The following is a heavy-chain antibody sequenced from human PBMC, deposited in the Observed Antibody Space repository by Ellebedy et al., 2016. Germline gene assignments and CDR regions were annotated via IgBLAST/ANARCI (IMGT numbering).Heavy chain of an antibody. V-gene: IGHV1-69*10. CDR1: GGSFSSIA. CDR3: ARGKN. CDR2: IIPILGIA. Sequence: ASVKVSCKASGGSFSSIAINWLRQATGQGLEWMGGIIPILGIANYAQRFQGRATMTTDTSTSTAYMELRSLRSDDTAVYYCARGKNWGQGTLVTVSS. J-gene: IGHJ4*02.